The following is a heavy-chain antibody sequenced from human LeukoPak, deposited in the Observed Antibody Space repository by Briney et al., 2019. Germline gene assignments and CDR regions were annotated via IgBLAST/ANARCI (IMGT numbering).Heavy chain of an antibody. CDR3: ARHQTDSSGYYAYSMDV. CDR2: ISGRTSST. D-gene: IGHD3-22*01. CDR1: GFIFSDYH. V-gene: IGHV3-11*06. J-gene: IGHJ6*02. Sequence: GGSLRPSCAASGFIFSDYHMSWIRQAPGKGLEWVSHISGRTSSTNYVDSVKGRFTISRDNAKNSLYLQMNSLRAEDTAVYYCARHQTDSSGYYAYSMDVWGQGTTVTVSS.